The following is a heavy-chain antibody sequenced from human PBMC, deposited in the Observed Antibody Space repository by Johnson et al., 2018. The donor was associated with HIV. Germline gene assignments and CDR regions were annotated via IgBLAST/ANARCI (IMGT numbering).Heavy chain of an antibody. D-gene: IGHD4-17*01. J-gene: IGHJ3*02. V-gene: IGHV3-11*04. CDR2: ISGSGNTI. CDR3: ARDSTPWGGDYVGYAFDI. CDR1: GFTFADYG. Sequence: QVQLVESGGGLVKPGGSLRLSCAASGFTFADYGMTWVRQAPGKGLEWVSYISGSGNTIYYADSVKGRFTISRDNAKNTLYLQMNSLRAEDTAVYYCARDSTPWGGDYVGYAFDIWGQGTMVTVSS.